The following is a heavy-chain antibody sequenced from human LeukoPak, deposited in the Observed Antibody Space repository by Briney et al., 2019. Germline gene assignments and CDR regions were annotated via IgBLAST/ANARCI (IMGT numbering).Heavy chain of an antibody. CDR3: ASYAVAGGGDY. D-gene: IGHD6-19*01. CDR1: GGSISSSSYY. J-gene: IGHJ4*02. CDR2: IYYSGST. V-gene: IGHV4-39*07. Sequence: ETLSLTCTVSGGSISSSSYYWGWIRQPPGKGLEWIGSIYYSGSTYYNPSLKSRVTISVDTSKNQFSLKLSSVTAADTAVYYCASYAVAGGGDYWGQGTLVTVSS.